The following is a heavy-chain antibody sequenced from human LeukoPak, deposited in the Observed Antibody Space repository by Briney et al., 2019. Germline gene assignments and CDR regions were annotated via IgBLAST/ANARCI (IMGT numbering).Heavy chain of an antibody. Sequence: SETLSLTCTVSGGSISSGDYYWSWIRQPPGKGLEWIGHIYYSGSTYYNPSLKSRVTISVDTSKNQFSLKLSSVTAADTAVYYCARVDYVDTAMVTSYWGQGTLVTVSS. CDR2: IYYSGST. J-gene: IGHJ4*02. CDR3: ARVDYVDTAMVTSY. V-gene: IGHV4-30-4*08. D-gene: IGHD5-18*01. CDR1: GGSISSGDYY.